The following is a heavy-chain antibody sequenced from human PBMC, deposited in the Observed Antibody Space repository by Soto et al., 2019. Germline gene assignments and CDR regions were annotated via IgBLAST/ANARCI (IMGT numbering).Heavy chain of an antibody. V-gene: IGHV1-3*01. D-gene: IGHD7-27*01. CDR1: GYTFSSYA. J-gene: IGHJ4*02. Sequence: ASVKVSCKASGYTFSSYAMHWVRQAPGQRLEWMGWINAGYGNTKSSQKFQDRVTISRDTSASTAYMELTSLRSEDTAVYYCARDTGDGTFDFWGQGTIVTVYS. CDR3: ARDTGDGTFDF. CDR2: INAGYGNT.